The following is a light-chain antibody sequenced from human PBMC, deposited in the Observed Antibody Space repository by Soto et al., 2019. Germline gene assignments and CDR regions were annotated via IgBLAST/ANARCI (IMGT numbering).Light chain of an antibody. V-gene: IGKV3-15*01. Sequence: EIVMTQSPATLSVSPGERATLSCRASQSVSSNLAWYQQKPGQAPRLLIYGASTRATGIPARFSGSGSGTEFPLTISRLQSEDFVFYYWQQYNYWPRTFGQGTKVEIK. CDR1: QSVSSN. CDR3: QQYNYWPRT. CDR2: GAS. J-gene: IGKJ1*01.